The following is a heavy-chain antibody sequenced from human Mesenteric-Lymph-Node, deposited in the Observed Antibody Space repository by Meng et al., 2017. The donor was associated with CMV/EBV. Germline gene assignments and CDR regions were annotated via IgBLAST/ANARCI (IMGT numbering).Heavy chain of an antibody. Sequence: KASGGTFSGDAISWVRQAPGQGLEWMGGIIPIFGTANYAQKFQGRVTITADKSTSTAYMELSSLRSEDTAVYYCARVQAAGTVWFDPWGQGTLVTVSS. CDR3: ARVQAAGTVWFDP. CDR1: GGTFSGDA. V-gene: IGHV1-69*06. CDR2: IIPIFGTA. J-gene: IGHJ5*02. D-gene: IGHD6-13*01.